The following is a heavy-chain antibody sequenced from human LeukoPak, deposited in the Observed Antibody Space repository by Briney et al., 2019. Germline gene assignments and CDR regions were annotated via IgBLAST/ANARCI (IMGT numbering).Heavy chain of an antibody. CDR3: ARVLKRAWQNFDY. CDR1: GYTFTCYY. V-gene: IGHV1-2*02. J-gene: IGHJ4*02. CDR2: INPNSGGT. Sequence: ASVKVSCNASGYTFTCYYMHWVRQAPGQGLEWMGWINPNSGGTNYAQKFQGRVTMTRDTSISTAYMELSRLRSDDTAVYYCARVLKRAWQNFDYWGQGTLVTVSS. D-gene: IGHD2/OR15-2a*01.